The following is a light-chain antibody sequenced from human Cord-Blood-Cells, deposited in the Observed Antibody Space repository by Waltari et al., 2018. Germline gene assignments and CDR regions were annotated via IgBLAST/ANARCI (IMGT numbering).Light chain of an antibody. CDR2: DVS. V-gene: IGLV2-11*01. CDR3: CSYAGSYTLV. J-gene: IGLJ3*02. Sequence: QSALTQPRSVSGSPGQSVTIPCTGTSSDVGGYNYVSWYQQHPGKAPKLMIYDVSKRPSGVPDRFSGPKSGNTASLTISGLQAEDEADYYCCSYAGSYTLVFGGGTKLTVL. CDR1: SSDVGGYNY.